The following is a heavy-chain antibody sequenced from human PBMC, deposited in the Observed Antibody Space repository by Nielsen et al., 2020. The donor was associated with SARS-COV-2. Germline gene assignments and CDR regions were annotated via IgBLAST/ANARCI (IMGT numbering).Heavy chain of an antibody. Sequence: GSLRLSCTVSGGSISGSSYYWGWIRQPPGKGLEWIGSIYYSGSTYYNPSLKSRVTISVDTSKNQFSLKLSSVTAADTAVYYCARRIQLPWGNWFDPWGQGTLVTVSS. CDR1: GGSISGSSYY. CDR3: ARRIQLPWGNWFDP. CDR2: IYYSGST. D-gene: IGHD5-18*01. J-gene: IGHJ5*02. V-gene: IGHV4-39*01.